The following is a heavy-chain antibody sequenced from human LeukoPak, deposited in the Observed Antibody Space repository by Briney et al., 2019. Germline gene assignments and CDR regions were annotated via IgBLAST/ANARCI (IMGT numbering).Heavy chain of an antibody. CDR1: GFSFSTYW. CDR3: ARQSAMVRGPEDIFYFEY. V-gene: IGHV3-7*01. CDR2: IRQDGSEK. Sequence: GGSLRLSCETSGFSFSTYWMSWVRQAPGKGLEWVANIRQDGSEKYYADSVKGRFTISRDIAKQSVFLQMNSLRAEDTALYHCARQSAMVRGPEDIFYFEYWGLGTLVTVSS. J-gene: IGHJ4*02. D-gene: IGHD3-10*01.